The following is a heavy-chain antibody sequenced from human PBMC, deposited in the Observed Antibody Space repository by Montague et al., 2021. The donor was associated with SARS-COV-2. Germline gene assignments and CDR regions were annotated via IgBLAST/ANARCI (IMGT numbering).Heavy chain of an antibody. CDR3: ARAVTAVLDWFDL. J-gene: IGHJ5*02. D-gene: IGHD2-21*02. CDR2: INHGGST. CDR1: GGSISSHY. Sequence: SETLSLTCTVSGGSISSHYWSWIRQPPGKGLEWIGYINHGGSTNYNPSLKSRVSISLDTSKNQFSLKLNSVTAADTAVYYCARAVTAVLDWFDLWGQGTLVIVSS. V-gene: IGHV4-59*11.